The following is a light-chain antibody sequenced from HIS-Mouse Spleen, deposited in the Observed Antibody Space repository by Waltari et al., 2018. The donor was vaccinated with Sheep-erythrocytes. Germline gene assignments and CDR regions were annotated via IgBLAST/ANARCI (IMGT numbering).Light chain of an antibody. V-gene: IGLV3-21*03. CDR2: DYS. CDR1: NIRSKS. Sequence: SYVLTQPPSVSVAPGKTARLTCGGNNIRSKSVHWYQQKPGQAPWLVVYDYSDRPSGIPERFSGSNSGNTATLTISRVEAGDEADYYCQVWDSSSDHYVFGTGTKVTVL. CDR3: QVWDSSSDHYV. J-gene: IGLJ1*01.